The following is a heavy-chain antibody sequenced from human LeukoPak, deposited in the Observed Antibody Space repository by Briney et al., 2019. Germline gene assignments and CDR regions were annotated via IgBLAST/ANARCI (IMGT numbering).Heavy chain of an antibody. V-gene: IGHV4-61*02. Sequence: PSETLSLTCTVSGGSISSGTYYWTWIRQPAGKGLEWIGRIYNSGSTSYSPSLKSRVTLSMDTSRNQFSLKLSSVTAADTAVYYCARGRDDDVWGSYPTCLNFWGQGTMVTVSS. CDR1: GGSISSGTYY. J-gene: IGHJ4*02. CDR2: IYNSGST. CDR3: ARGRDDDVWGSYPTCLNF. D-gene: IGHD3-16*01.